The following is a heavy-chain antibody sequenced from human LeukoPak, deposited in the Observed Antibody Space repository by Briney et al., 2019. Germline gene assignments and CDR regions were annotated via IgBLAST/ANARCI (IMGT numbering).Heavy chain of an antibody. CDR1: GGSISSRSYY. CDR2: IYYSGST. D-gene: IGHD4-17*01. Sequence: SSETLSLTCTVSGGSISSRSYYWGWIRQPPGEGLEWSGSIYYSGSTYYNPCVQRGVTMSVDTSRNQFPLKLNPVNDADTAVYYCARGSLRHLGRYFDYWGQGTLVSVSS. V-gene: IGHV4-39*06. J-gene: IGHJ4*02. CDR3: ARGSLRHLGRYFDY.